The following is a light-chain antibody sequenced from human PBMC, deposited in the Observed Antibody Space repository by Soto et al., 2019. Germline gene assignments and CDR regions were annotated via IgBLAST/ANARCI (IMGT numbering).Light chain of an antibody. CDR1: QSVGNN. Sequence: EIVMTQSPATLSVSPGERATLSCRASQSVGNNLAWYQQKSGQAPRLLIYGASTRATGIPARFSGSGSGTEFTLTIDSLQSDDFAVYLCQQYRNWPLTFGGGTKVEIK. V-gene: IGKV3-15*01. CDR2: GAS. CDR3: QQYRNWPLT. J-gene: IGKJ4*01.